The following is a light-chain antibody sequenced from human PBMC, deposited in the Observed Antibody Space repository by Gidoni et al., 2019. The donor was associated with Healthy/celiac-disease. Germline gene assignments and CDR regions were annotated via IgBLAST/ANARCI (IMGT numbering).Light chain of an antibody. V-gene: IGKV3-20*01. Sequence: IVLTQSPGTLSLSPGERATLSCRASQSASSSYLACYQQKPGQAPSLLIYGASSRASGIPDRFSGSGSGTDFTLTISRLKPEDFAVYYCQQYGSSPRSFGQGTKLEIK. CDR2: GAS. CDR1: QSASSSY. J-gene: IGKJ2*03. CDR3: QQYGSSPRS.